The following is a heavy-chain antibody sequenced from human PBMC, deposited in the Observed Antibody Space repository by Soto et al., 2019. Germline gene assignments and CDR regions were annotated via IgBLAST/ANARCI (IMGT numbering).Heavy chain of an antibody. V-gene: IGHV5-51*01. D-gene: IGHD1-7*01. CDR1: GYSFTSYW. Sequence: PGESLTISCKGSGYSFTSYWIGWVRQMPGKGLEWMGIIYPGDSDTRYSPSFQGQVAISADKSVSTAYLQWSSLKASDTAMYYCARRPSTGTTLYGMDVWGQGTTVTVSS. J-gene: IGHJ6*02. CDR3: ARRPSTGTTLYGMDV. CDR2: IYPGDSDT.